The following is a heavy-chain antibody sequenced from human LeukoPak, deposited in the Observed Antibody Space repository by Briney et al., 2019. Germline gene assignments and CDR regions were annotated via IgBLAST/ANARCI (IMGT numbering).Heavy chain of an antibody. CDR1: GFTFRSYS. Sequence: GGSLRLSCAASGFTFRSYSMNWVRQAPGKGLEWVSSISSSSSYIYYADSVKGRFTISRDNAKNSLYLQMNSLRAEDTAVYYCARANHCSGGSCSFDYWGQGTLVTVSS. J-gene: IGHJ4*02. CDR3: ARANHCSGGSCSFDY. D-gene: IGHD2-15*01. CDR2: ISSSSSYI. V-gene: IGHV3-21*01.